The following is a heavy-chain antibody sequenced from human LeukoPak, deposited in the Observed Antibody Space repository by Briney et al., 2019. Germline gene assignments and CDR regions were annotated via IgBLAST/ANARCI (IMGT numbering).Heavy chain of an antibody. V-gene: IGHV4-59*01. D-gene: IGHD2-15*01. Sequence: SETLSLTCTVSGGSLIDYFWSWIRQPPGKGLGWIGYIYYRGSTDYSPSLKSRVTISVDTSKNQFSLKLSSVTAADTAVYYCARLGCSGGSCPLDYWGQGTLVTVSS. CDR2: IYYRGST. CDR1: GGSLIDYF. J-gene: IGHJ4*02. CDR3: ARLGCSGGSCPLDY.